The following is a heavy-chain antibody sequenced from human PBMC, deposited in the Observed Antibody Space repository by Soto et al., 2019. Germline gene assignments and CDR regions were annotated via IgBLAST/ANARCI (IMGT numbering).Heavy chain of an antibody. J-gene: IGHJ6*02. CDR3: AKDIQYSSGWYRVYYYYYGMDV. Sequence: SLRLSCAASGFTFSDYYMSWIRQAPGKGLEWVSYISSNGSNKYYADSVKGRFTISRDNSKNTLYLQMNSLRAEDTAVYYCAKDIQYSSGWYRVYYYYYGMDVWGQGTTVTVSS. CDR2: ISSNGSNK. V-gene: IGHV3-30*18. D-gene: IGHD6-19*01. CDR1: GFTFSDYY.